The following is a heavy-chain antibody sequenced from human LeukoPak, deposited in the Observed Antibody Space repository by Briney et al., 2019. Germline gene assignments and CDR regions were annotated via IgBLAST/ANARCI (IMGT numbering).Heavy chain of an antibody. V-gene: IGHV3-23*01. J-gene: IGHJ6*02. D-gene: IGHD2-15*01. CDR3: AGCSGGSCYSRGKYGVDV. CDR1: GFTFNNFF. CDR2: ISGSGSAT. Sequence: TGGSLRLSCAASGFTFNNFFMNWVRQAPGKGLEWVAAISGSGSATFYPDSVKGRFTVSRDNSKNTLYLQMNSLRADDTAVYYCAGCSGGSCYSRGKYGVDVWGQGTTVIVSS.